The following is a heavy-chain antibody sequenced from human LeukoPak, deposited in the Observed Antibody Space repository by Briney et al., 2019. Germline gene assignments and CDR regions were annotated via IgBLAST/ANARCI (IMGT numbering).Heavy chain of an antibody. D-gene: IGHD2-2*03. CDR3: ASGSGH. CDR2: ISSSGSAK. CDR1: GFTFSNYG. Sequence: PGVSLRHSCAASGFTFSNYGLNWVRQAPGKGLEWVSHISSSGSAKYYADSVKGRFTISRDNAKNSLYLQMNSLRDEDTAVFYCASGSGHWGQGTLVTVSS. V-gene: IGHV3-48*02. J-gene: IGHJ4*02.